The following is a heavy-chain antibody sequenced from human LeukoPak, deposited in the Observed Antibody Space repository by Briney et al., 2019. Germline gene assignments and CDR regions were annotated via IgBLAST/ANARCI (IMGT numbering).Heavy chain of an antibody. D-gene: IGHD4-17*01. Sequence: GGSLRLSCAASGFTFSGSAMHWVRQASGKGLEWVGRIRSKANSYATGYAVSVKGRFTISRDDSKNTAYLQMNSLKTEDTAVYYCTRHVPHYGDYYYYYMDVWGKGTTVTVSS. CDR2: IRSKANSYAT. CDR1: GFTFSGSA. J-gene: IGHJ6*03. CDR3: TRHVPHYGDYYYYYMDV. V-gene: IGHV3-73*01.